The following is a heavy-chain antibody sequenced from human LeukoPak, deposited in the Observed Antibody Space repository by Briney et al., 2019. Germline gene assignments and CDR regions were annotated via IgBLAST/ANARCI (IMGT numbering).Heavy chain of an antibody. CDR3: AKDRRGFGTTVDY. V-gene: IGHV3-66*01. CDR2: IYSGGST. J-gene: IGHJ4*02. Sequence: GGSLRLSCAASGFTVSGIYMSWVRQAPGKGLDWVSVIYSGGSTYYADSVKGRFTISRDNSKNTMYLQMNSLKGEDTAVYYCAKDRRGFGTTVDYWGQGTLVTVSS. D-gene: IGHD4-11*01. CDR1: GFTVSGIY.